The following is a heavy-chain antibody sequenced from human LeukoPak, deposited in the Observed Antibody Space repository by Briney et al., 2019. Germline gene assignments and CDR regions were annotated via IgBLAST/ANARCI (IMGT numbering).Heavy chain of an antibody. Sequence: GASVKVSCRASGWPFSTHDINWVRQATGQGLEWMGRVNPNSGNTGYAQMFQGRVAMTRDTSISTAYMELGSLRSEDTAVYYCATTRRLPLLGFDSWGQGTLVTVSS. V-gene: IGHV1-8*01. J-gene: IGHJ5*01. CDR3: ATTRRLPLLGFDS. CDR1: GWPFSTHD. CDR2: VNPNSGNT. D-gene: IGHD2-15*01.